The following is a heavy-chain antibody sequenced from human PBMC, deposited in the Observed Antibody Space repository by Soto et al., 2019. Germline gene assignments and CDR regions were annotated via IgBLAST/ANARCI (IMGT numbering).Heavy chain of an antibody. V-gene: IGHV4-39*01. CDR3: ARPRYGDYEEFGY. J-gene: IGHJ4*02. Sequence: QLQLQESGPGLVKPSETLSLTCTVSGGSIRSSSYYWGWIRQPPGKGLEWIGCIYYSGRTYYNPSLKSRGTIAVDTSKNQCSLKLSSVTAADPAVYYWARPRYGDYEEFGYWGQGTLVTVSS. D-gene: IGHD4-17*01. CDR2: IYYSGRT. CDR1: GGSIRSSSYY.